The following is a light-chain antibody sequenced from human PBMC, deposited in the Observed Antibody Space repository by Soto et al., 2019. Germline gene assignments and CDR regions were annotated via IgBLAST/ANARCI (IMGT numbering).Light chain of an antibody. Sequence: QSALTQPASVSGSPGQSITISCTGTSSDVGGYKYVSWYQQHPGKVPKLMIYEVSNRPSGVSNRFSGSKSGNTASLTISGPQAEDEADYYCSSYTSSSTWVFGGGTKLTVL. CDR2: EVS. J-gene: IGLJ3*02. CDR1: SSDVGGYKY. CDR3: SSYTSSSTWV. V-gene: IGLV2-14*01.